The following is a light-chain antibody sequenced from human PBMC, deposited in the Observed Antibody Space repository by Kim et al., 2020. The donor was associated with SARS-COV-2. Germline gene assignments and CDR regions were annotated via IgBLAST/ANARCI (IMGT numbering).Light chain of an antibody. CDR1: RGHRSYA. CDR2: INIDGSN. CDR3: QTWGTGIRV. J-gene: IGLJ3*02. V-gene: IGLV4-69*01. Sequence: ASVKLTCTLSRGHRSYAIAWHQQQPEKGARYSMKINIDGSNIKGDGIPDRLSGSSSGAERYLTISSLQSEDEADYYCQTWGTGIRVFGGGTQLTVL.